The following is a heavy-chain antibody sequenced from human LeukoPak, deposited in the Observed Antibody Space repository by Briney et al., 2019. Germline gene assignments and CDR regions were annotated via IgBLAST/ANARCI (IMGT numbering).Heavy chain of an antibody. J-gene: IGHJ4*02. CDR1: GGSFSGYY. V-gene: IGHV4-34*01. D-gene: IGHD1-1*01. CDR2: IYHSGGT. Sequence: SETLSLTCAVYGGSFSGYYWSWIRQPPGKGLEWIGEIYHSGGTNYNPSLKSRVTISVDTSKNQFSLKLSSVTAADTAVYYCARRYTNYAPLDYWGQGTLATVSS. CDR3: ARRYTNYAPLDY.